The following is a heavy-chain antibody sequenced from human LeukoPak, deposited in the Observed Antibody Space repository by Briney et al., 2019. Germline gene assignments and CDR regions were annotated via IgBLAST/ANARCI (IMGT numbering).Heavy chain of an antibody. CDR2: IYYSGST. D-gene: IGHD3-22*01. J-gene: IGHJ6*02. CDR3: ARDRGYYYDSTGRDPYGMDV. V-gene: IGHV4-61*08. Sequence: SETLSLTCTVSSGSISSGGYYWSWIRQPPGKGLEWIGYIYYSGSTNYNPSLKSRVTISVDTSKNQFSLKLSSVTAADTAVYYCARDRGYYYDSTGRDPYGMDVWGQGTTVTVSS. CDR1: SGSISSGGYY.